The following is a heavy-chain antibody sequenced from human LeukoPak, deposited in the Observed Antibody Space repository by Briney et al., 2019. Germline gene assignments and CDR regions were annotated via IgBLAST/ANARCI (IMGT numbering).Heavy chain of an antibody. D-gene: IGHD2-2*01. CDR1: GGSISGYY. Sequence: SETLSLTCTVTGGSISGYYWSWIRQPPGKGLEWIGYIYYSGSTNYNPSLKSRVTISVDTSKNQFSLKLSSVTAADTAVYYCARIVPGGWFDPWGQGTLVTVSS. CDR3: ARIVPGGWFDP. V-gene: IGHV4-59*08. CDR2: IYYSGST. J-gene: IGHJ5*02.